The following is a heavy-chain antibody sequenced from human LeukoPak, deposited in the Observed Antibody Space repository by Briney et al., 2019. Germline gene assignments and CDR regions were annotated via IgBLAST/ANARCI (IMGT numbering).Heavy chain of an antibody. J-gene: IGHJ5*02. CDR1: GGSISSYY. CDR2: IHHSGST. V-gene: IGHV4-59*06. CDR3: ANYGSGSYRFDP. D-gene: IGHD3-10*01. Sequence: SETLSLTCTVSGGSISSYYWSWIRQHPGKGLEWIGYIHHSGSTYYNPSLKSRLIISLDTSKNQFSLKLNSVTAADTAVYYCANYGSGSYRFDPWGQGTLVTVSS.